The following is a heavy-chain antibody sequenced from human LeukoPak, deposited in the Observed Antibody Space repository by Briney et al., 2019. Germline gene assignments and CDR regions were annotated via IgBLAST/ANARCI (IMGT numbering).Heavy chain of an antibody. CDR2: INWNGGST. Sequence: PGGSLRLSCAASGFTFDDYGMSWVRQAPGKGLEWVSGINWNGGSTGYADSVKGRFTISRDNAKNSLYLQMNSLRAEDTALYHCARDLRYCSGGSCYAFDIWGQGTMVTVSS. J-gene: IGHJ3*02. CDR3: ARDLRYCSGGSCYAFDI. CDR1: GFTFDDYG. V-gene: IGHV3-20*01. D-gene: IGHD2-15*01.